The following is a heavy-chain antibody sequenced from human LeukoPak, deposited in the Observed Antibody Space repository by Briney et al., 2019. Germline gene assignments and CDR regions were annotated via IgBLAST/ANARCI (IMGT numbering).Heavy chain of an antibody. V-gene: IGHV3-7*01. CDR3: ARDEQWLADY. Sequence: GGSLRLSCAASGFTFSSYWISWVRQAPGKGLEWVANIKQDGSEKYYVDSVKGRFTISRDNAKNSLYLQMNSLRAEDTAVYYCARDEQWLADYWGQGTLVTVSS. CDR1: GFTFSSYW. J-gene: IGHJ4*02. D-gene: IGHD6-19*01. CDR2: IKQDGSEK.